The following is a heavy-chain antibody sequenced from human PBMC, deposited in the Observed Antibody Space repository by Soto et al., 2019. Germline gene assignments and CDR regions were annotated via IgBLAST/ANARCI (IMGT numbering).Heavy chain of an antibody. CDR2: INPSGGST. D-gene: IGHD3-22*01. Sequence: ASVKVSCKASGYTFTSYYMRWVRQAPGQGLEWMGIINPSGGSTSYAQKFQGRVTMTRDTSTSTVYMELSSLRSEDTAVYYCARDGDRNYYDSSGYPTGAKRDAFDIWGQGTIVTVSS. J-gene: IGHJ3*02. CDR1: GYTFTSYY. CDR3: ARDGDRNYYDSSGYPTGAKRDAFDI. V-gene: IGHV1-46*01.